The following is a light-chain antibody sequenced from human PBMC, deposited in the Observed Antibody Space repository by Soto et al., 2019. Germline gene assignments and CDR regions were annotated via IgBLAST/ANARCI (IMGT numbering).Light chain of an antibody. CDR2: DAS. CDR1: QSISSW. CDR3: QQFKDYVWT. Sequence: DIQMTQSRSTLSASVGDRVTITCRASQSISSWLAWYQQKPGKAPKLLIYDASSLESGVPSRFSGSGSGTEFTLIISNLQPDDFATYYCQQFKDYVWTFGQGTKVDIK. J-gene: IGKJ1*01. V-gene: IGKV1-5*01.